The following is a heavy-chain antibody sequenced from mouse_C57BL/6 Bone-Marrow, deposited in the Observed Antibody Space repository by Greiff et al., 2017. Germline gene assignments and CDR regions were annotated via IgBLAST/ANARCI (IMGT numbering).Heavy chain of an antibody. J-gene: IGHJ4*01. D-gene: IGHD2-3*01. CDR3: ARRWLLNMDY. Sequence: EEQLQQSGPELVKPGASVKISCKASGYTFTDYYMNWVKQSHGKSLEWIGDINPNNGGTSYNQKFKGKATLTVDKSSSTAYMELRSLTSEDSAVYYCARRWLLNMDYWGQGTSVTVSS. CDR2: INPNNGGT. V-gene: IGHV1-26*01. CDR1: GYTFTDYY.